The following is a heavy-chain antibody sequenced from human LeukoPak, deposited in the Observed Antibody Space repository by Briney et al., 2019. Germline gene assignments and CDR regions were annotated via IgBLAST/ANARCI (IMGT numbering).Heavy chain of an antibody. V-gene: IGHV3-23*01. CDR3: AKAEYSSGWYDY. CDR1: GFTFSSYA. CDR2: ISGSSRST. Sequence: PGGSLRLSRAASGFTFSSYAMTWVRLAPGKGRKWVSGISGSSRSTYYADSVKGRFTISRDNSKNTLYLQMNSLRAEDTAVYYCAKAEYSSGWYDYWGQGTLVTVSS. D-gene: IGHD6-19*01. J-gene: IGHJ4*02.